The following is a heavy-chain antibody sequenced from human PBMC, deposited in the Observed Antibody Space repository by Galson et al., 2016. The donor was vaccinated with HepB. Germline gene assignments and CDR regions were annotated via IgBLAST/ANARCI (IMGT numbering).Heavy chain of an antibody. CDR1: GYTFTNYG. CDR3: ATFLEYASSWFEDEYLQH. J-gene: IGHJ1*01. V-gene: IGHV1-18*01. CDR2: ISAYNGHT. D-gene: IGHD6-13*01. Sequence: SVKVSCKASGYTFTNYGISWVRQAPGQGLEWMGRISAYNGHTNYAQKLQGRVTMTTDTSTSTAYMELRSLRSEDTAVYYCATFLEYASSWFEDEYLQHWGQGTLVSVSS.